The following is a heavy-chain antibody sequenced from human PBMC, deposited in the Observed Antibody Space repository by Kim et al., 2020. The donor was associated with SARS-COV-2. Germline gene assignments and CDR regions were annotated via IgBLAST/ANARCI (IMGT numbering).Heavy chain of an antibody. CDR2: K. D-gene: IGHD5-12*01. CDR3: AKGRDGYPIDY. V-gene: IGHV3-33*06. J-gene: IGHJ4*02. Sequence: KYYGDSGKGRFTISRDNSKNTLYLQMNNLRAEDTAVYYCAKGRDGYPIDYWGQGTLVTVSS.